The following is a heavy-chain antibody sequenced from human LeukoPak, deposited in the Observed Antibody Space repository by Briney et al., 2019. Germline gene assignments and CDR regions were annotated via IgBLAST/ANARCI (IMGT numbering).Heavy chain of an antibody. Sequence: SETLSLTCAVYGGSFSGYYWSWIRQPPGKGLEWIGEINHSGSTNYNPSLKSRVTISVDTSKNQFSLKLSSVTAADTAVYYCARGRFTYYDYVWGSYSVNYFDYWGQGTLLTVSS. CDR1: GGSFSGYY. CDR3: ARGRFTYYDYVWGSYSVNYFDY. D-gene: IGHD3-16*01. CDR2: INHSGST. V-gene: IGHV4-34*01. J-gene: IGHJ4*02.